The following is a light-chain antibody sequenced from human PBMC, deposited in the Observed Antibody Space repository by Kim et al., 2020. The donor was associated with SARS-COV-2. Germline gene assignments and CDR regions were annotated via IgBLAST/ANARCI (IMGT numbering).Light chain of an antibody. CDR1: QSVSSN. V-gene: IGKV3-15*01. CDR2: DAS. J-gene: IGKJ2*01. Sequence: EIVMTQSPATLSVSPGERVTLSCRASQSVSSNLAWYQQKPGQAPRLLIHDASTRAAGIPARFSGSGSGTEFTLTINSLQYEDFAVYYCQQCNNWPTFGQGTKLEI. CDR3: QQCNNWPT.